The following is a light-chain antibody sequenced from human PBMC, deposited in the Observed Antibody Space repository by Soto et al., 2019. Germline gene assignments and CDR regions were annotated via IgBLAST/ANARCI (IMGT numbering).Light chain of an antibody. CDR3: SSYTSGNTPYV. J-gene: IGLJ1*01. CDR2: DVS. CDR1: SSDVGGYNY. V-gene: IGLV2-14*01. Sequence: LTQPASVSGSPGQSIIISCTGTSSDVGGYNYVSWYQQYPGKAPKLMIYDVSDRPSGVSNRFSGSKSGNTASLTISGLQPEDEADYFCSSYTSGNTPYVFGPGTKVTVL.